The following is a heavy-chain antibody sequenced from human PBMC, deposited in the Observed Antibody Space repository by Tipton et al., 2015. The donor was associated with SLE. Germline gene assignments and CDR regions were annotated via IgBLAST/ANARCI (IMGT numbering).Heavy chain of an antibody. CDR1: GGSISSSSYY. V-gene: IGHV4-39*02. Sequence: TLSLTCTVSGGSISSSSYYWGWIRQPPGKGLEWIGTIYYSGSTYYNPSLKSRVTISVDTSKNRFSLKLSSVTAADTAVYYCARDKNGDYYDYWGQGTLVTVSS. CDR3: ARDKNGDYYDY. CDR2: IYYSGST. J-gene: IGHJ4*02. D-gene: IGHD4-17*01.